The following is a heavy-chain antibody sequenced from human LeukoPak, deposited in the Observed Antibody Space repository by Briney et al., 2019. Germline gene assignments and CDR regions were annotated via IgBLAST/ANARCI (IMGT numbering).Heavy chain of an antibody. CDR2: IKPDGSKK. D-gene: IGHD3-10*01. CDR1: GFTFSNTW. V-gene: IGHV3-7*01. CDR3: ARDHYGSGDY. Sequence: GGSLRLSCVASGFTFSNTWMNWVRQAPERGLEWVANIKPDGSKKYYVDSVKGRFTISRDNAKNSLFLQMNSLRADDTAVYYCARDHYGSGDYWGQGTLVTVSS. J-gene: IGHJ4*02.